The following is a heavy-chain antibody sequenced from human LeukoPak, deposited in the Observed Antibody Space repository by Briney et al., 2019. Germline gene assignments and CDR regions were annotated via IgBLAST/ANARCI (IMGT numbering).Heavy chain of an antibody. D-gene: IGHD1-26*01. V-gene: IGHV3-23*01. J-gene: IGHJ3*02. CDR2: ISGSGGST. CDR3: AKDLRRGSYDYGHAFDI. CDR1: GFTFSSYA. Sequence: GGSLRLSCAASGFTFSSYAMSWIRQAPGKGLEWVSAISGSGGSTYYADSVKGRFTISRDNSKNTLYLQMNSLRAEDTAVYYCAKDLRRGSYDYGHAFDIWGQGTMVTVSS.